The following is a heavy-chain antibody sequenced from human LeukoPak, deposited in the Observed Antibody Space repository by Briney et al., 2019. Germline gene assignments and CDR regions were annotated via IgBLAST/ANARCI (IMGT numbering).Heavy chain of an antibody. CDR3: ARHSGYSYGYAYYYYYMDV. CDR1: GGSISSSSYY. J-gene: IGHJ6*03. D-gene: IGHD5-18*01. V-gene: IGHV4-39*01. CDR2: IYYSGST. Sequence: KPSETLSLTCTVSGGSISSSSYYWGWIRQPLGQGLEWIGSIYYSGSTYYNPSLKSRVTISVDPSKNQFSLKLSSVTAADTAVYYCARHSGYSYGYAYYYYYMDVWGKGTTVTVSS.